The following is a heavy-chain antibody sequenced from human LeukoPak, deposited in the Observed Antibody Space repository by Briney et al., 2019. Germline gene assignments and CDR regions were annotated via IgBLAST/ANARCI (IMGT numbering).Heavy chain of an antibody. Sequence: GGSLRLSCAASGFILTIHAMNWVRQAPGKGLECVSSISGSNSRTYYGDSVKGRFTISRDNSKNTLYPQMNSLRAEDTATYYCAKGNYGSGNYYRDYFDYWGQGILVIVSS. CDR1: GFILTIHA. CDR3: AKGNYGSGNYYRDYFDY. D-gene: IGHD3-10*01. CDR2: ISGSNSRT. V-gene: IGHV3-23*01. J-gene: IGHJ4*02.